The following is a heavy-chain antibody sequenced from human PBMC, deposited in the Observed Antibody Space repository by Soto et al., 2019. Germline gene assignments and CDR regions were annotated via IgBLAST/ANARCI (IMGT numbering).Heavy chain of an antibody. CDR1: GGIFGSHG. Sequence: QVQLIQSEAEVKKPGSSVRVSCTASGGIFGSHGFSWVRQAPGQRLEWVGGFIPIFRTLTYTEKFQARVRLAADESTNTVYLDLRSLTSEDTDVYYCVRDRRIYYSDPHDEFVASDYEVWGQGTMGSVSS. J-gene: IGHJ3*01. V-gene: IGHV1-69*01. D-gene: IGHD3-22*01. CDR2: FIPIFRTL. CDR3: VRDRRIYYSDPHDEFVASDYEV.